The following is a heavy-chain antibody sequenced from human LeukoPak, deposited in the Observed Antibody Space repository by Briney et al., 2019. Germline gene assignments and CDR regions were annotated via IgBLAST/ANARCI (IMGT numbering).Heavy chain of an antibody. D-gene: IGHD1-26*01. Sequence: PGGSLRLSCAASGFTFSSYAMHWVRPAPGKGLEWVAVISYDGSNKYYADSVKGRFTISRDNSKNTLYLQMNSLRAEDTAVYYCARDGRGSYPEGYWGQGTLVTVSS. CDR1: GFTFSSYA. V-gene: IGHV3-30-3*01. CDR3: ARDGRGSYPEGY. CDR2: ISYDGSNK. J-gene: IGHJ4*02.